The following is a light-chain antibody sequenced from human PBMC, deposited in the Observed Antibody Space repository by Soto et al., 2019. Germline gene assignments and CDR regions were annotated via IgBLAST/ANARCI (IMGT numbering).Light chain of an antibody. CDR2: TDN. CDR1: HIGSKD. CDR3: QLWDSSTVV. V-gene: IGLV3-9*01. Sequence: SYELTQPLSVSVALGQTARITCGANHIGSKDVHWYQQKPGQAPQLVIYTDNQRPSGIPERFSGSNSGNTATLTISRAQAGDEADYYCQLWDSSTVVFGGGTQLTVL. J-gene: IGLJ2*01.